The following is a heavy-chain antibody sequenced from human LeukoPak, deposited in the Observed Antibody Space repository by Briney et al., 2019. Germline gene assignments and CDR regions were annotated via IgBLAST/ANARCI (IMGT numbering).Heavy chain of an antibody. CDR3: ARDYSSTSYYYMDV. J-gene: IGHJ6*03. Sequence: PGGSLRLSCVASGFTFSSYSMNWVRQAPGKGLEWISYIGISSGYTNYADSVKGRFTISRDNSKNTLYLQMNSLGAEDTAVYYCARDYSSTSYYYMDVWGKGTTVTVSS. CDR2: IGISSGYT. D-gene: IGHD2-2*01. V-gene: IGHV3-21*05. CDR1: GFTFSSYS.